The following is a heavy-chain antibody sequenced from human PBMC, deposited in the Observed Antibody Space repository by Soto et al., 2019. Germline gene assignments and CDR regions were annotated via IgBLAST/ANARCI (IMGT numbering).Heavy chain of an antibody. CDR3: ATNLAARRYYYYYGMDV. V-gene: IGHV1-24*01. CDR2: FDPEDGET. D-gene: IGHD6-6*01. J-gene: IGHJ6*02. Sequence: ASVKVSCKVSGYTLTELSMHWVRQAPGKGLGWMGGFDPEDGETIYAQKFQGRVTMTEDTSTDTAYMELSSLRSEDTAVYYCATNLAARRYYYYYGMDVWGQGTTVTVSS. CDR1: GYTLTELS.